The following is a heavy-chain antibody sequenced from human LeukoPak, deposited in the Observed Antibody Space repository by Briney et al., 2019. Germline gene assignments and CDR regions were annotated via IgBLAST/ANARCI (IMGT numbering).Heavy chain of an antibody. Sequence: GGSLRLSCAASGFAFSDYYMTWIRQAPGKGLEWVSYISSGGTTIYYADSVKGRFTISRDNAKNSLYLQMNSLRAEDTAVYYCARDKGGSYSNDYWGQGTLVTVSS. CDR1: GFAFSDYY. V-gene: IGHV3-11*04. D-gene: IGHD1-26*01. CDR3: ARDKGGSYSNDY. CDR2: ISSGGTTI. J-gene: IGHJ4*02.